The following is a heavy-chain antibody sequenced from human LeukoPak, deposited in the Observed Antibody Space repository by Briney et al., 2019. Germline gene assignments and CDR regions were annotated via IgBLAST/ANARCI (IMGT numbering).Heavy chain of an antibody. Sequence: GGSLRLSCAASGFTFSSYGMSWVRQAPGKGLEWVSGISGSGGSTYYADSVKGRFTISRDNSKNTLYLQMNSLRAEDTAVYYCTTDPRVPYYDSSGYSHYWGQGTLVTVSS. CDR3: TTDPRVPYYDSSGYSHY. CDR2: ISGSGGST. J-gene: IGHJ4*02. D-gene: IGHD3-22*01. V-gene: IGHV3-23*01. CDR1: GFTFSSYG.